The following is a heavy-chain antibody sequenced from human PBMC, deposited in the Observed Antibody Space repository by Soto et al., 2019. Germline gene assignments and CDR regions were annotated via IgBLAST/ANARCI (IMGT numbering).Heavy chain of an antibody. CDR3: ARDRTISDYRSSGALGL. CDR2: IYSGGTT. Sequence: PGGFLRLSCAASGFTVSGHYMSWVRQAPGKGLEWVSVIYSGGTTYYANSVTGRFTISRDNSRNTVYLQMNSLRAEDTAVYYCARDRTISDYRSSGALGLWGQGTLVPVSS. CDR1: GFTVSGHY. D-gene: IGHD6-6*01. V-gene: IGHV3-66*01. J-gene: IGHJ4*02.